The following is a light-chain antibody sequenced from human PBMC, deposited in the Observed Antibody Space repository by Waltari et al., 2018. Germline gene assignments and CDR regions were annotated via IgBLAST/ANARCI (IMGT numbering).Light chain of an antibody. CDR3: HQYVTAPWT. CDR1: QTLLFDSDKKNY. V-gene: IGKV4-1*01. Sequence: DIVVAQSPDSLTVSLGERATIHCTSSQTLLFDSDKKNYMAWYQQKPGLPPRLLVYWATTRQPGVPDRFSGSGSGTDFSLTIDNLQPEDVAVYYCHQYVTAPWTFGQGTRLEI. J-gene: IGKJ1*01. CDR2: WAT.